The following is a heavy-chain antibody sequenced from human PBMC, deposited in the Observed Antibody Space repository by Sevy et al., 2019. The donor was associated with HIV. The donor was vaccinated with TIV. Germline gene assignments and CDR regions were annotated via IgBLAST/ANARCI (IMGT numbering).Heavy chain of an antibody. CDR3: ALERLSSDVAEYFEN. CDR1: GFTFSYFS. D-gene: IGHD1-1*01. CDR2: ISYDGSNE. V-gene: IGHV3-30-3*01. Sequence: GGSLRLSCAASGFTFSYFSMHGVRQAPCKGLEWVATISYDGSNEHYADSVKGRFTISRDNSKNALYLQMNSLRAEDTAVYSCALERLSSDVAEYFENWGQGTLVTVSS. J-gene: IGHJ1*01.